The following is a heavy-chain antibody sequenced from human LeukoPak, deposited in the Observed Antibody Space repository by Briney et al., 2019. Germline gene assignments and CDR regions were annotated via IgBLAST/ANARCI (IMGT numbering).Heavy chain of an antibody. V-gene: IGHV3-74*01. CDR1: GFTFKNYW. CDR2: INPGGSST. CDR3: ARSNQADDY. Sequence: TGGSLRLSCAASGFTFKNYWMHWVRQAPGKGLVWVSRINPGGSSTAYADSVKGRFTISRDNAKNTLYLQMDSLRAEDTATYYCARSNQADDYWGQGTLVTVSS. J-gene: IGHJ4*02. D-gene: IGHD1-14*01.